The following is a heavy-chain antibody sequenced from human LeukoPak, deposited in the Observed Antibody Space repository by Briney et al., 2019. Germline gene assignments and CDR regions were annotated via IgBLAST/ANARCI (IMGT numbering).Heavy chain of an antibody. V-gene: IGHV1-24*01. D-gene: IGHD2-2*01. CDR1: GYTLTELS. Sequence: GASVKVSCKVSGYTLTELSMHWVRQAPGKGLEWMGGFDPEDGETIYAQKFQGRVTMTEDTSTDTAYMELSSLRSEDTAVYYCATDHRGYCSSTSCYVYLGQGTLVTVSS. CDR3: ATDHRGYCSSTSCYVY. J-gene: IGHJ4*02. CDR2: FDPEDGET.